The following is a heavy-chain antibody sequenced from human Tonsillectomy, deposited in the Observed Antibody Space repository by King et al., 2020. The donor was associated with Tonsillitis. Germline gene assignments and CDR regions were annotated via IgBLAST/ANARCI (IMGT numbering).Heavy chain of an antibody. CDR1: GFTFSSYS. CDR2: ISSSSSFI. V-gene: IGHV3-21*01. D-gene: IGHD3-22*01. CDR3: AREVNHYFSDSSGYTPYYSDS. Sequence: EVQLVESGGGLVKPGESLRLSCAASGFTFSSYSMTWVRQAPGKGLEWVSSISSSSSFIYYADSVKGRFTISRDNAKNSLLLRMNSLRAEDTAVYYCAREVNHYFSDSSGYTPYYSDSWGQGTLVTVSS. J-gene: IGHJ4*02.